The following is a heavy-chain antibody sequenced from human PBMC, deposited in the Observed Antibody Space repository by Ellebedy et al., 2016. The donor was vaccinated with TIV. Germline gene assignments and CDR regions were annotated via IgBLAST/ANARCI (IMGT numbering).Heavy chain of an antibody. CDR2: IRYDGSNK. CDR1: GFTFSTYG. V-gene: IGHV3-30*02. J-gene: IGHJ4*02. D-gene: IGHD2/OR15-2a*01. CDR3: AKDFLLEFSAELDY. Sequence: GESLKISCAASGFTFSTYGMHWVRQAPGKGLEWVAFIRYDGSNKYYAASVRGRFTISSENSKNTLYLQMNSLRAEDTAVYSCAKDFLLEFSAELDYWGQGTLVTVSS.